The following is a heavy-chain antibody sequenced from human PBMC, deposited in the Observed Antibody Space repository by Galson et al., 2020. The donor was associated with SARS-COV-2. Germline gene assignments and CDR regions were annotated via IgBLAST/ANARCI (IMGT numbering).Heavy chain of an antibody. D-gene: IGHD1-26*01. Sequence: SETLSPTCRVAGGSASSGGYYWGWIRHNPGQGLEWLGYISYTEETYYNTPHKSRLTIFVDKSTNQSSLRLNSVTGADTAVYYCARTKVGQSSPMDDWGQGVLVTVSS. V-gene: IGHV4-31*03. CDR3: ARTKVGQSSPMDD. CDR1: GGSASSGGYY. J-gene: IGHJ4*02. CDR2: ISYTEET.